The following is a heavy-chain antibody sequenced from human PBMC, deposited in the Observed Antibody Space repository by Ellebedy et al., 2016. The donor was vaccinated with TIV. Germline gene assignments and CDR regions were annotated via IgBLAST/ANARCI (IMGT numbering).Heavy chain of an antibody. CDR2: INGDGGFT. CDR3: STLSDTGY. V-gene: IGHV3-74*01. Sequence: GESLKISCAASGFTFSSSWVHWVRQVPGKGLVWLSRINGDGGFTSHADFVKGRFTISRDNAKNTLYLQMNSLKAEDTAMYYCSTLSDTGYWGHGTLVTVSS. J-gene: IGHJ4*01. CDR1: GFTFSSSW. D-gene: IGHD2-21*02.